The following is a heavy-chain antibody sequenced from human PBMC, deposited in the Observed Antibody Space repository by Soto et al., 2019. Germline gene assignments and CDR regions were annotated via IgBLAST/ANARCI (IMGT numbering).Heavy chain of an antibody. CDR3: AREAPGGGQIDN. J-gene: IGHJ4*02. D-gene: IGHD3-16*01. CDR2: IYHSVSP. V-gene: IGHV4-30-2*01. CDR1: GGSITGGGYS. Sequence: QLQLQESGSGLVKPSQTLSLTCAVSGGSITGGGYSWSWIRQPPGKGLEWIGYIYHSVSPYYNPFLFSRVTISVDRSNNQFSLELRFLTAADTAVYYCAREAPGGGQIDNWGQGTLVTVSS.